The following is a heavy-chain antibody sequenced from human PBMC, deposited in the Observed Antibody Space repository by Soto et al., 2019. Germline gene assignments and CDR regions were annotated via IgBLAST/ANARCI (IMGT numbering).Heavy chain of an antibody. CDR3: AGKDYYDSSGYYPIPYY. CDR2: IYYSGST. V-gene: IGHV4-61*01. J-gene: IGHJ4*02. Sequence: PSETLSLTCTVSGGSVSSGSYYWSWIRQPQGKAMERIGYIYYSGSTNYIPSLKSRVTISVDTSKNHFSLKLSSVTAADTAVYYCAGKDYYDSSGYYPIPYYWGQGTLVTVSS. CDR1: GGSVSSGSYY. D-gene: IGHD3-22*01.